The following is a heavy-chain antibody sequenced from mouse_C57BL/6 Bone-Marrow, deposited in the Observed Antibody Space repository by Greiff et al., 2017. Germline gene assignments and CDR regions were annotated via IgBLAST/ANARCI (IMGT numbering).Heavy chain of an antibody. CDR2: IYPRSGNT. CDR3: ARWTLYYAMDY. V-gene: IGHV1-81*01. J-gene: IGHJ4*01. Sequence: QVQLKRSGAELARPGASVKLSCKASGYTFKSYGISWVKQRTGQGLEWIGEIYPRSGNTYYNEKFKGKATLTADKSSSTAYMELRSLTSEYSAVYCCARWTLYYAMDYWGQGTSVTVSS. CDR1: GYTFKSYG.